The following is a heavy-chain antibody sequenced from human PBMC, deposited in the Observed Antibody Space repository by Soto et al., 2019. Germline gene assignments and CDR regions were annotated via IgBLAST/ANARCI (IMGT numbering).Heavy chain of an antibody. CDR1: GFTFSKYG. D-gene: IGHD1-1*01. CDR2: IVNDGSEK. V-gene: IGHV3-33*01. J-gene: IGHJ3*02. Sequence: QVQLVESGGGVVQPGRSLRLSCAASGFTFSKYGFHWVRQAPGKGLEWVAGIVNDGSEKYHADSVEGRFTISRDNSKDTVFLQMNSLRAEDTAVYYCARDDAFQNENGFDIWGQGTMVTVSS. CDR3: ARDDAFQNENGFDI.